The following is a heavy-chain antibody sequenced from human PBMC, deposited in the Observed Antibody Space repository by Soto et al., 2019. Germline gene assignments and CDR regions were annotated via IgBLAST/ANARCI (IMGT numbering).Heavy chain of an antibody. V-gene: IGHV3-23*01. Sequence: PGGSLRLSCAASGFTFSNYAMTWVRQAQGKGLEWVSGVTRGGSAYYADSVKGRFTISRDNSKNTVFLQMNSLRAEDTAIYYCAKDDCSICNGPAYNLDMDVWRQGTTDPVSS. CDR3: AKDDCSICNGPAYNLDMDV. CDR2: VTRGGSA. J-gene: IGHJ6*02. CDR1: GFTFSNYA. D-gene: IGHD2-15*01.